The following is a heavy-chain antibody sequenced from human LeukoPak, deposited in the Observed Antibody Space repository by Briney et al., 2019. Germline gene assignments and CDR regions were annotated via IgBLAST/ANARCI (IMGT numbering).Heavy chain of an antibody. J-gene: IGHJ4*02. CDR1: GYTFTSYY. CDR2: INPSGGST. D-gene: IGHD3-16*02. V-gene: IGHV1-46*01. Sequence: ASVTVSCKASGYTFTSYYMHWVRQAPGQGLEWMGIINPSGGSTSYAQKFQGRVTMTRDMSTSTVYMELSSLRSEDTAVYYCVRDYRATYSFDYWGQGTLVTVSS. CDR3: VRDYRATYSFDY.